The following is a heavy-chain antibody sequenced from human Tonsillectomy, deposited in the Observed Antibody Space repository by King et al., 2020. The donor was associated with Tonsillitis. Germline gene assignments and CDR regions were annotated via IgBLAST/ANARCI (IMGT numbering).Heavy chain of an antibody. D-gene: IGHD1-20*01. CDR2: IWYDGSNK. J-gene: IGHJ4*02. CDR1: GFTFSSYG. Sequence: QLVQSGGGVVQPGRSLRLSCAASGFTFSSYGMHWVRQAPGKGLEWVAGIWYDGSNKYYADSVKGRFTISRDNSKNTLYLQMNSLRAEDTAVYYCARGRFNWVDYWGQGTLVTVSS. V-gene: IGHV3-33*01. CDR3: ARGRFNWVDY.